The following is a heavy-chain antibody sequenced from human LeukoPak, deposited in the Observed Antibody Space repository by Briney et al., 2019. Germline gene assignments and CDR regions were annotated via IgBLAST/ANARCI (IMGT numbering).Heavy chain of an antibody. V-gene: IGHV3-23*01. CDR1: GFTFSSYA. CDR2: ISGSGGST. J-gene: IGHJ4*02. Sequence: SGGSLRLSCAASGFTFSSYAMSWVRQAPGKGLEWVSAISGSGGSTYYADSVKGRFTISRDNSKNTLYLQMNSLRADDTAVYYCAKSSGYYSGSFDYWGQGTLVTVSS. D-gene: IGHD3-22*01. CDR3: AKSSGYYSGSFDY.